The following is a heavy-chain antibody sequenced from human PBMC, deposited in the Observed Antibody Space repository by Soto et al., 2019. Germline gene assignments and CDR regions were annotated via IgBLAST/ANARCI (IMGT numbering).Heavy chain of an antibody. CDR3: ARGRGCSTGCHNFDY. J-gene: IGHJ4*02. CDR1: GFTFSSYW. CDR2: IKQDGSEK. D-gene: IGHD2-2*01. V-gene: IGHV3-7*01. Sequence: EVQLVESGGGLVQPGGSLRLSCAASGFTFSSYWMSWVRQAPGKGLEWVANIKQDGSEKYYGDSVKGRFTISRDNAKNSLYLQMNSLRAEDTAVYYCARGRGCSTGCHNFDYWGQGTLVTVSS.